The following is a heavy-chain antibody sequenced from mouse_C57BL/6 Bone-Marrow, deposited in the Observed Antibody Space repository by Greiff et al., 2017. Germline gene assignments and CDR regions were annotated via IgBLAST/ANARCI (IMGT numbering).Heavy chain of an antibody. V-gene: IGHV1-59*01. CDR3: ARSIDY. Sequence: QVHVKQPGAELVRPGTSVKLSCKASGYTFTSYWMHWVKQRPGQGLEWIGVIDPSDSYTNYNQKFKGKATLTVDTSSSTAYMQLSSLTSEDSAVYYCARSIDYWGQGTTLTVSS. CDR1: GYTFTSYW. J-gene: IGHJ2*01. CDR2: IDPSDSYT.